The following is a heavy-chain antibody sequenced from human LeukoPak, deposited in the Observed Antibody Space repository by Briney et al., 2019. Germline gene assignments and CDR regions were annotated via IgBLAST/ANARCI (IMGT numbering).Heavy chain of an antibody. V-gene: IGHV4-30-2*01. Sequence: PSQTLSLTCTVSGGSISSGGYYWSWIRQPPGKGLEWIGYIYHSGSTYYNPSLKSRVTISVDRSKNQFSLKLSSVTAADTAVYYCARAFSWAAAGTHYFDYWGQGTLVTVSS. CDR2: IYHSGST. D-gene: IGHD6-13*01. CDR1: GGSISSGGYY. CDR3: ARAFSWAAAGTHYFDY. J-gene: IGHJ4*02.